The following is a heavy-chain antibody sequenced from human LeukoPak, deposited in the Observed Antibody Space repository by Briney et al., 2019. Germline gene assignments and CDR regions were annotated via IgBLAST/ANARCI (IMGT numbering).Heavy chain of an antibody. Sequence: SETLSLTCTVSGGSISSSSYYWGWIRQPPGKGLEWIGSIYYSGSTNYNPSLKSRVTISVDTSKNQFSLKLSSVTAADTAVYYCARSTSYWYFDLWGRGTLVTVSS. D-gene: IGHD5/OR15-5a*01. CDR3: ARSTSYWYFDL. J-gene: IGHJ2*01. V-gene: IGHV4-39*07. CDR1: GGSISSSSYY. CDR2: IYYSGST.